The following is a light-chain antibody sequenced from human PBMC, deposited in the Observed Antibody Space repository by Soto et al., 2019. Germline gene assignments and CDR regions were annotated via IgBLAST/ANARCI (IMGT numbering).Light chain of an antibody. CDR1: QSLLHSNGYNY. CDR2: LGS. CDR3: MQALQTHT. V-gene: IGKV2-28*01. J-gene: IGKJ5*01. Sequence: DIVITQSPLSLPVTPGEPASISCRSSQSLLHSNGYNYLDWYLQKPGQSPQLLIYLGSNRASGVPDRFSGSGSGTDFTLKISRVEAEDVGVYYCMQALQTHTFGQGTRLEI.